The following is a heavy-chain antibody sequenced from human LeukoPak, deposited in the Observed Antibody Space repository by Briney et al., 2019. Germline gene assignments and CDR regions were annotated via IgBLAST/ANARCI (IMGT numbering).Heavy chain of an antibody. V-gene: IGHV3-23*01. CDR3: AKAGEYSGYDWEYYFDY. Sequence: GGSLRLSCAASGFTFSSYAMSWVRQAPGKGLEWASAISGSGGSTYYADSVKGRFTISRDNSKNTLYLQMNSLRAEDTAVYYCAKAGEYSGYDWEYYFDYWGQGTLVTVSS. CDR2: ISGSGGST. D-gene: IGHD5-12*01. J-gene: IGHJ4*02. CDR1: GFTFSSYA.